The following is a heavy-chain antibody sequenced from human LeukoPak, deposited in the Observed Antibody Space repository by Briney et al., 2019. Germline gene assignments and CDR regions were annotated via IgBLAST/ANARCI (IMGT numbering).Heavy chain of an antibody. CDR2: IKEDGSQI. V-gene: IGHV3-7*01. D-gene: IGHD6-19*01. CDR1: GFTFSKYW. J-gene: IGHJ4*02. CDR3: AGSSGWLFDY. Sequence: GGSLRLSWVGSGFTFSKYWMNWVRQAPGKGLEWVANIKEDGSQIYYVDSVRGRFTISRDNAKNSVYLQMNSLRAEDTAVYYCAGSSGWLFDYWGQGSLVAVSS.